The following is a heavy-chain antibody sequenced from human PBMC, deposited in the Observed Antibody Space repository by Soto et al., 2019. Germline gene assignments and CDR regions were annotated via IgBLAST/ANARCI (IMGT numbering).Heavy chain of an antibody. CDR2: IDPSDSYT. D-gene: IGHD2-2*01. CDR3: ARYQGYCSSTSCYHYYCGMDV. Sequence: PGESLKISCKGSGYSFTSYWISWVRQMPGKGLEWMGRIDPSDSYTNYSPSFQGHVTISADKSISTAYLQWSSLKASDTAMYYCARYQGYCSSTSCYHYYCGMDVWGQGTTVTVSS. V-gene: IGHV5-10-1*01. CDR1: GYSFTSYW. J-gene: IGHJ6*02.